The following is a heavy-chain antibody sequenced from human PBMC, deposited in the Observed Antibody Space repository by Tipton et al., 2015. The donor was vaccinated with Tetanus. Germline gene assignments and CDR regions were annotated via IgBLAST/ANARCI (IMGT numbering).Heavy chain of an antibody. D-gene: IGHD4-17*01. V-gene: IGHV4-34*01. Sequence: LRLSCAVYGGSFSGYYWSWVRQPPGKGVGGVGGNNHSGSTNYNPSLKSRVTISVDTSKNQFSLKLSSVTAADTAVYYCARSPTVTTNNWFDPWGQGTLVTVSS. CDR1: GGSFSGYY. CDR2: NNHSGST. J-gene: IGHJ5*02. CDR3: ARSPTVTTNNWFDP.